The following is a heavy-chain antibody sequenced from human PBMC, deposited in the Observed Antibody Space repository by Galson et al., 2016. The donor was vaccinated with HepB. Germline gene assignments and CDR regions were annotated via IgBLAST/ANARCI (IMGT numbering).Heavy chain of an antibody. CDR3: ARVLGGTAADTAH. Sequence: SLRLSCAASGFTVSSNYMNWVRQAPGKGLEWVSVIYGGGTTYYADSVKGRFTISRDNSKNTLYLQMNGLRAEDTAVYYCARVLGGTAADTAHWGQGTLVTVSS. V-gene: IGHV3-53*01. CDR1: GFTVSSNY. D-gene: IGHD6-13*01. CDR2: IYGGGTT. J-gene: IGHJ4*02.